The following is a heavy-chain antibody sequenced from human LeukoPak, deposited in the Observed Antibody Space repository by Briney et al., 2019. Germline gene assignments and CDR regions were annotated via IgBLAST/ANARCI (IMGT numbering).Heavy chain of an antibody. J-gene: IGHJ4*02. Sequence: QPGGSLRLSCTASGFTFSNSWMTWVRQAPGKGLELVANIGQDGSQQNYVDSAKGRFTISRDNAKNSLYLQMISLRAEDTALYYCARDGRNLGYWGQGTLVTVSS. CDR1: GFTFSNSW. D-gene: IGHD7-27*01. V-gene: IGHV3-7*05. CDR2: IGQDGSQQ. CDR3: ARDGRNLGY.